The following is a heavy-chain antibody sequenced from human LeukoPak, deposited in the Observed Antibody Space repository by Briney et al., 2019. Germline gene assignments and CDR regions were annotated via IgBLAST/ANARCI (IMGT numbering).Heavy chain of an antibody. CDR1: GFTFSSHS. V-gene: IGHV3-21*01. CDR2: ISSSSSYI. J-gene: IGHJ4*02. D-gene: IGHD2-2*01. CDR3: ASPTRGY. Sequence: GGSLRLSCAASGFTFSSHSMNWVRQAPGKGLEWVSSISSSSSYIYYANSVKGRFTISRDNAKNSLYLQMNSLRAEDTAVYYCASPTRGYWGQGTLVTVSS.